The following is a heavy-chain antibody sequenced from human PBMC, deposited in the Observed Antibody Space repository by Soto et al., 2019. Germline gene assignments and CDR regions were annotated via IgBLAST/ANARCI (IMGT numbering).Heavy chain of an antibody. J-gene: IGHJ2*01. CDR2: IYYRGYT. D-gene: IGHD3-10*01. Sequence: SETLSLIGSVSGGSINSNNYYWGWIRQPPGKGLEWIGRIYYRGYTYYIPSLKSRIPTTLHPSKNQVSLKLRSVAAADTAVYYCARQVGSGSYAVWYFDMGDRGTLQTISS. CDR3: ARQVGSGSYAVWYFDM. V-gene: IGHV4-39*01. CDR1: GGSINSNNYY.